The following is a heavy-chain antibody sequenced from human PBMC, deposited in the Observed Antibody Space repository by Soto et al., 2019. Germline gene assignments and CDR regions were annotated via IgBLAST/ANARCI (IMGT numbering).Heavy chain of an antibody. D-gene: IGHD3-10*01. Sequence: GGSLRLSCAASGFTFSDYYMSWIRQAPGKGLEWVSYISSSGSTIYYADSVKGRFTISRDNAKNSLYLQMNSLRAEDTAVYYCARDRLAKYYYGSGSPDYWGQGTLVTVS. CDR3: ARDRLAKYYYGSGSPDY. CDR1: GFTFSDYY. J-gene: IGHJ4*02. CDR2: ISSSGSTI. V-gene: IGHV3-11*01.